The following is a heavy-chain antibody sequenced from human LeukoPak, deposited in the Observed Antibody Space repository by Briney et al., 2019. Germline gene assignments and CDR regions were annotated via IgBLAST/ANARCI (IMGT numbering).Heavy chain of an antibody. J-gene: IGHJ6*02. V-gene: IGHV7-4-1*02. CDR2: INTKTGNP. CDR3: AREKELLWFGEWLQYYYYGMDV. Sequence: ASVKVSCKASGYTFTSYAMNWVRQAPGQGLEWMGWINTKTGNPTYAQGFTGRFVFSLDTSVSTAYLEISSLKAEDTAVYYCAREKELLWFGEWLQYYYYGMDVWGQGTTVTVSS. D-gene: IGHD3-10*01. CDR1: GYTFTSYA.